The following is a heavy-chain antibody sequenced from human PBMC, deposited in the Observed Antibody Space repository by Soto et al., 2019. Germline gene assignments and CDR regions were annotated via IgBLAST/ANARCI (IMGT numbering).Heavy chain of an antibody. V-gene: IGHV4-31*03. CDR1: GGSISSGGYY. D-gene: IGHD5-18*01. CDR2: IYYSGST. Sequence: QVQLQESGPGLVKPSQTLSLTCTVSGGSISSGGYYWSWIRQHPGKGLEWIGYIYYSGSTYYNPSLKSRVTISLDSSKNQFSLKLSSVTAADTAVYYCARDPVDTAMVEGLYYGMDVWGQGTTVTVSS. CDR3: ARDPVDTAMVEGLYYGMDV. J-gene: IGHJ6*02.